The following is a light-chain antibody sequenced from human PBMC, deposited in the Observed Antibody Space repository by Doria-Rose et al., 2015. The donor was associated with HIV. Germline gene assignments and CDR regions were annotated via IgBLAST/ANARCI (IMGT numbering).Light chain of an antibody. CDR3: MQALQTPYT. J-gene: IGKJ2*01. CDR2: LGS. CDR1: QSLLHTIGYNY. V-gene: IGKV2-28*01. Sequence: SISRRSSQSLLHTIGYNYLDWYLQKPGQSPQLLIYLGSNRASGVPDRFSGSGSGTDFTLKISRVEAEDVGVYYCMQALQTPYTFGQGTKLEI.